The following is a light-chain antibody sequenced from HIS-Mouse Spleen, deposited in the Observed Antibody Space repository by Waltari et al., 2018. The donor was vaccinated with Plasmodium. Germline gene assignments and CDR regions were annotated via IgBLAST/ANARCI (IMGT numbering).Light chain of an antibody. CDR3: QQSYSAWT. J-gene: IGKJ1*01. CDR1: QSISSY. Sequence: DIQMTQSPSSLSASVGDRVTITCRASQSISSYLDWYQQKPGKAPKLLIYAASSLQSGVTSRFRGSGSGTDFTLTISSLQPEDCATYYCQQSYSAWTFGQGTRVEIK. V-gene: IGKV1-39*01. CDR2: AAS.